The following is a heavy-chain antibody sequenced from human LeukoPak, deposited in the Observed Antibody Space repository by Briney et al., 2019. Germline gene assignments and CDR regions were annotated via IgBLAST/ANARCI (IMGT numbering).Heavy chain of an antibody. Sequence: SGGSLRLSCAASGFTFSTYWMHWVRQAPGKGLVWVSRIKSDGSTNYADSVKGRFTISRDNDNNTLPLQMNSLRPEDTGVYYCARAPSEIGGYYPEYFRHWGQGTLVTVSS. CDR3: ARAPSEIGGYYPEYFRH. CDR1: GFTFSTYW. J-gene: IGHJ1*01. D-gene: IGHD3-22*01. CDR2: IKSDGST. V-gene: IGHV3-74*01.